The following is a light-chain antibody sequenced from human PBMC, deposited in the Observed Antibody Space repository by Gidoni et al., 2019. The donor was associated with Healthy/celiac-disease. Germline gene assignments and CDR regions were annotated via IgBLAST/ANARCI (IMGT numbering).Light chain of an antibody. J-gene: IGKJ1*01. CDR1: QSISSW. CDR2: KAS. V-gene: IGKV1-5*03. Sequence: DIQMTQSPSTLSASVGDRVTITCRASQSISSWLAWYQQKPGKAPKLLIYKASSLESGVPSRFSGSGSGTEFTLTISSRQPDDFATYYCQQYNSYSWTFGQGTKVGIK. CDR3: QQYNSYSWT.